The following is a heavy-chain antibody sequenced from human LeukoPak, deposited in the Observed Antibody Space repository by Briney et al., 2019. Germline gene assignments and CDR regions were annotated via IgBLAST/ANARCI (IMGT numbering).Heavy chain of an antibody. V-gene: IGHV4-59*01. J-gene: IGHJ4*02. Sequence: SETLSLTCTVSGGSFSSYYWSWIRQPPGKGLEWIGYMYYSGSTNYNPSLKSRVTISVDTSKNQFSLKLSSVTAEDTAVYYCAGGMTTVTRFDYWGQGTLVTVSS. CDR3: AGGMTTVTRFDY. D-gene: IGHD4-17*01. CDR2: MYYSGST. CDR1: GGSFSSYY.